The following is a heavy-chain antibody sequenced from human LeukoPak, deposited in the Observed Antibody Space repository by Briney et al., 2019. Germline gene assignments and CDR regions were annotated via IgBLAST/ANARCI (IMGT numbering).Heavy chain of an antibody. CDR2: ISSSSSYI. CDR1: GFTFSSYS. V-gene: IGHV3-21*01. D-gene: IGHD2-2*01. J-gene: IGHJ6*02. Sequence: PGGSLRLSCAASGFTFSSYSMNWVRQAPGKGLEWVSSISSSSSYIYYADSVKGRFTISRDNAKNSLYLQMNSLRAEDTAVYYCARARYCSSTSCYDGMDVWGQGTTVTVSS. CDR3: ARARYCSSTSCYDGMDV.